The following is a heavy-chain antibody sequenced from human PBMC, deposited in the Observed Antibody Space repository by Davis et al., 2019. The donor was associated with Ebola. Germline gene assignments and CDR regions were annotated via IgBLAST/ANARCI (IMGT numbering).Heavy chain of an antibody. J-gene: IGHJ5*02. V-gene: IGHV1-69*13. CDR2: IIPIFGSA. CDR3: ARTIAAAVGTRFDP. Sequence: AASVKVSCKASGGTFSSYAISWVRQAPGQGLEWMGGIIPIFGSANYAQKFQDRVTITADASTSIAYMERSSLRSEDTAVYYCARTIAAAVGTRFDPWGQGTLVTVSS. CDR1: GGTFSSYA. D-gene: IGHD6-13*01.